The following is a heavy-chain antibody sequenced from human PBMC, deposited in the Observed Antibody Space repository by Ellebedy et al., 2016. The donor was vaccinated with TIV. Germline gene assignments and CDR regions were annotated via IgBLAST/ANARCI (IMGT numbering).Heavy chain of an antibody. CDR3: ARIWEYCGGDCYSGYFDH. D-gene: IGHD2-21*02. CDR1: GFTFSSYA. Sequence: SLKISXAASGFTFSSYAMHWVRQAPGKGLEWVSGISWNSGSIGYADSVKGRFTISRDNAKNSLYLQMNSLRAEDTAVYYCARIWEYCGGDCYSGYFDHWGQGTLVTVSS. V-gene: IGHV3-9*01. J-gene: IGHJ4*02. CDR2: ISWNSGSI.